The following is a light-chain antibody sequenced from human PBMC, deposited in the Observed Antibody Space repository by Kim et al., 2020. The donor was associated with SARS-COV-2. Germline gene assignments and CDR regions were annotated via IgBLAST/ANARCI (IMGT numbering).Light chain of an antibody. CDR1: SSDVGGYNY. V-gene: IGLV2-11*01. CDR2: DVT. Sequence: QSALTQPRSVSGSPGQSVTISCTGTSSDVGGYNYVSWYQQHPGKPPKFLIYDVTKRPSGVPDRFSGSKSGNTASPTISGLQAEDEADYYCFSYAGSYTWVFGGGTQLTVL. CDR3: FSYAGSYTWV. J-gene: IGLJ3*02.